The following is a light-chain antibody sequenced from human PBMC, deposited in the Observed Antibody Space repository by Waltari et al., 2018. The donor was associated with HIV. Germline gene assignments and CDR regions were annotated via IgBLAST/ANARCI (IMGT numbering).Light chain of an antibody. J-gene: IGLJ3*02. Sequence: SYVLTQPPSVSVAPGETARITCAGNNIGTKSVHWYQQKPGQAPVVVIYDDGERPSGIPERFAGSNYGNTATLTISRVEAGDEAVFYCQVWDSSSDHPGVFGGGTKLTVL. CDR3: QVWDSSSDHPGV. CDR1: NIGTKS. V-gene: IGLV3-21*04. CDR2: DDG.